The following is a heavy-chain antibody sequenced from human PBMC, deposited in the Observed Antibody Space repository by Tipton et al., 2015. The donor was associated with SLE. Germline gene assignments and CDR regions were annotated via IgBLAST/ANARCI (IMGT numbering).Heavy chain of an antibody. CDR3: ARGSGPYYNDIDY. Sequence: QLVQSGPEVKKPGASVKVSCKASGYTFTSYDINWVRQATGQGLEWMGWMNPNNGDTDYAQKFQGRVTMTRNTSISTAYMELSILRSEDTAVYYCARGSGPYYNDIDYWGQGTLVTVSS. D-gene: IGHD3-10*01. CDR2: MNPNNGDT. CDR1: GYTFTSYD. J-gene: IGHJ4*02. V-gene: IGHV1-8*01.